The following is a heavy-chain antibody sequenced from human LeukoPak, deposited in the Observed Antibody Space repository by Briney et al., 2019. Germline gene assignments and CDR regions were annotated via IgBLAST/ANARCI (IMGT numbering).Heavy chain of an antibody. J-gene: IGHJ4*02. Sequence: GGSLRLSCAASGFTFSSYAMSWVRQAPGKGLEWVSAISGSGGSTYYADSVKGRFAISRDNSKNTLYLQMNSLRAEDTAVYYCARDVDCSSTSCQGFLDYWGQGTLVTVSS. V-gene: IGHV3-23*01. CDR1: GFTFSSYA. D-gene: IGHD2-2*01. CDR2: ISGSGGST. CDR3: ARDVDCSSTSCQGFLDY.